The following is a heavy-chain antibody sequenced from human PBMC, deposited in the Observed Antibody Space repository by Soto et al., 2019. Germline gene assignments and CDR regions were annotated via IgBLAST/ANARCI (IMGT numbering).Heavy chain of an antibody. CDR1: GYSISSGYY. V-gene: IGHV4-38-2*02. CDR3: AREIGSSGYYSTWYYYYGMDV. CDR2: IYHSGST. J-gene: IGHJ6*02. Sequence: TSETLSLTCAVSGYSISSGYYWGWIRQPPGKGLEWIGSIYHSGSTYYNPSLKSRVTISVDTSKNQFSLKLSSVTAADTAVYYCAREIGSSGYYSTWYYYYGMDVWGQGTTVTVSS. D-gene: IGHD3-22*01.